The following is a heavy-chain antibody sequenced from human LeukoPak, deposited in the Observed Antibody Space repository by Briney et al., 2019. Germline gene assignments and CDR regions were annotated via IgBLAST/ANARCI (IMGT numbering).Heavy chain of an antibody. Sequence: GGSLRLSCAVSGFAFGSEAMSWVRQSPARGREWVAAISPGGGTTYYADYVKGRFTISRDNYNNTLYVQMHSLRAEDTAVYYCAKVRSGSANWALRLFDNWRQGNLVRVSS. V-gene: IGHV3-23*01. CDR2: ISPGGGTT. CDR3: AKVRSGSANWALRLFDN. D-gene: IGHD1-1*01. J-gene: IGHJ4*02. CDR1: GFAFGSEA.